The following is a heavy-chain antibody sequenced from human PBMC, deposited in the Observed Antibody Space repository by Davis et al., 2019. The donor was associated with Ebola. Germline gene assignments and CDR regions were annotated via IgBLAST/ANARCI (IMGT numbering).Heavy chain of an antibody. V-gene: IGHV3-11*05. CDR1: GFTFSDYY. J-gene: IGHJ2*01. CDR2: ISSTGIYT. D-gene: IGHD3-10*01. CDR3: AREIFGYWYFDL. Sequence: PGGSLRLSCAASGFTFSDYYMTWVRQPPGKGLQSVSYISSTGIYTNYADSVKGRFTISRDNAKNSLSLQMNSLRVEDTAVYYCAREIFGYWYFDLWGRGTLVTVSS.